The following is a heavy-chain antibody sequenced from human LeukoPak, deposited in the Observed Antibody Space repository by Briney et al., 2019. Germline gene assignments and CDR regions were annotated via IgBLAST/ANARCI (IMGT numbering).Heavy chain of an antibody. CDR1: GGSISSYY. CDR3: ARVQLERRGTTEYYFDY. V-gene: IGHV4-4*07. Sequence: SETLSLTCTVSGGSISSYYWSWIRQPAGKGLEWIGRIYTSGSTNYNPSLTSRVTMSVDTSKNQFSLKLSSVTAADTAVYYCARVQLERRGTTEYYFDYWGQGTLVTVSS. CDR2: IYTSGST. D-gene: IGHD1-1*01. J-gene: IGHJ4*02.